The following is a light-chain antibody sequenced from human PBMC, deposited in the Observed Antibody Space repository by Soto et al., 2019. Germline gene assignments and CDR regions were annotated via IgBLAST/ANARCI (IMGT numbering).Light chain of an antibody. J-gene: IGLJ3*02. Sequence: QSALTQPRSVSGSPGQSVTISCTGTSSDVGAYNYVSWCQQRPGKAPRLMIYDVGVRPSGVPDRFSASKSGNTASLTISGLQAEDEADYYCCSYAGSYAGVFGGGTQLTVL. CDR2: DVG. V-gene: IGLV2-11*01. CDR1: SSDVGAYNY. CDR3: CSYAGSYAGV.